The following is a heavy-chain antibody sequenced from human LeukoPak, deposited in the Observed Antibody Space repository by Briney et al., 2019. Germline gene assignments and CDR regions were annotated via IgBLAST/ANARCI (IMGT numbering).Heavy chain of an antibody. Sequence: GGSLRLSCAASGFTFSNYWMSWVRQAPGKGLEWVANIKQGVSEKYYVDSVKGRFTISRDNAKNSLYLQINSLSAEDTAVYYCTTLVATTQFAYWGQGTLVTVSS. D-gene: IGHD5-12*01. CDR1: GFTFSNYW. CDR2: IKQGVSEK. J-gene: IGHJ4*02. CDR3: TTLVATTQFAY. V-gene: IGHV3-7*01.